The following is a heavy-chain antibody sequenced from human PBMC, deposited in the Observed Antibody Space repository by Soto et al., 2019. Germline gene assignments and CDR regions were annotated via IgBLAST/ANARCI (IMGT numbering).Heavy chain of an antibody. D-gene: IGHD6-13*01. CDR2: TYYRSKWYN. CDR3: ARGSLKSSWLGYYYYYGMDV. Sequence: QTLSLTCAISGYSVSSNSAAWNLIRESPSRGLEWLGRTYYRSKWYNDYAVSVKSRITINPDTSKNLFSLQLNSVTPEDTAVYYCARGSLKSSWLGYYYYYGMDVWGQGTTVTVSS. CDR1: GYSVSSNSAA. J-gene: IGHJ6*02. V-gene: IGHV6-1*01.